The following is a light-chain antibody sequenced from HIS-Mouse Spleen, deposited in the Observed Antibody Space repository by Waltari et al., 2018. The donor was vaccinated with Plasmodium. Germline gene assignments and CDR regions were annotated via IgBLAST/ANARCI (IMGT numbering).Light chain of an antibody. CDR2: EDS. CDR3: YSTDSSGNHRV. CDR1: ALPKKY. J-gene: IGLJ3*02. Sequence: SYELTQPPSVSVSPGQTARITCSGDALPKKYAYWYQQKSGQATVLVIYEDSKLPSGIPERFSGSSSGKMATLTISGAQVEDEADYYCYSTDSSGNHRVFGGGTKLTVL. V-gene: IGLV3-10*01.